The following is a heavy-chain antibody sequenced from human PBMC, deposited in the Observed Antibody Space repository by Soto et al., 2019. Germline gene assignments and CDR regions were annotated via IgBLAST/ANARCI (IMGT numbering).Heavy chain of an antibody. V-gene: IGHV5-51*01. CDR3: VRHVSESYDFWIGYYNNYFYYALDV. J-gene: IGHJ6*02. CDR2: TTCGDFDT. CDR1: GYSFTNYW. Sequence: PGESLHISCKAYGYSFTNYWIDWGRQMPRQGLERMGDTTCGDFDTKYSPSFRGQVTISADKSIDTAYLQWSSLKASDTAMYYCVRHVSESYDFWIGYYNNYFYYALDVWCQGTTVTV. D-gene: IGHD3-3*01.